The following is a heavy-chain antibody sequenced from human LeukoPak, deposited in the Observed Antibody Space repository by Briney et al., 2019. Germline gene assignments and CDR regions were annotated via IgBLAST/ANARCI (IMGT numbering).Heavy chain of an antibody. J-gene: IGHJ4*02. CDR3: ARDRGGELWFGELLPPFDY. D-gene: IGHD3-10*01. CDR1: GYSISSGYF. V-gene: IGHV4-38-2*02. Sequence: SETLSLTCTVSGYSISSGYFWGWIRQPPGKGLEWVGTIFHSGNTYYNPSLKSRVTISVATSKNQFSLKLSSVTAADTAVYYCARDRGGELWFGELLPPFDYWGQGTLVTVSS. CDR2: IFHSGNT.